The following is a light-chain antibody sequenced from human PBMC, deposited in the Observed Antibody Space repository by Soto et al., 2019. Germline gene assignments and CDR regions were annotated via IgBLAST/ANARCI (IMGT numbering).Light chain of an antibody. CDR3: QHYNSYSEA. Sequence: AIQLTQSPSSLSASVGDRVTITCRASQGISNYLAWYQQKPGKAPKLLIYDASSLESGVPSRFSGSGSGTEFTLTISSLQPDDFATYYCQHYNSYSEAFGQGTKVDIK. CDR2: DAS. CDR1: QGISNY. V-gene: IGKV1-13*02. J-gene: IGKJ1*01.